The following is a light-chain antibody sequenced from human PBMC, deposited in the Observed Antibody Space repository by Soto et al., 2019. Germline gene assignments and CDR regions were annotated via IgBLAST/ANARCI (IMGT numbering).Light chain of an antibody. J-gene: IGKJ1*01. CDR3: HQYGSSSWT. V-gene: IGKV3D-20*01. CDR2: DAS. CDR1: QSVSNNY. Sequence: EIVLTQSPAALSLSPGNRATLSCWASQSVSNNYLACYQQKPGLAPRLLIYDASYRANGIPDRFSGSGSGTDFTLTIIRLEPEDFVVNYCHQYGSSSWTFGQGTKVDIK.